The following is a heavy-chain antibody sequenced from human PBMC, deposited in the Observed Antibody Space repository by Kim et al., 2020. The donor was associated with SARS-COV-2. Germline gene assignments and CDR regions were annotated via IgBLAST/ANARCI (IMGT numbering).Heavy chain of an antibody. D-gene: IGHD3-22*01. CDR2: FDPEDGET. Sequence: ASVKVSCKVSGYTLTELSMHWVRQAPGKGREWMGGFDPEDGETIYAQKFQGRVTMTEDTSTDTAYMELSSLRSEDTAVYYCATDAFSDSSGYVPLYWGQGALVTVSS. CDR3: ATDAFSDSSGYVPLY. V-gene: IGHV1-24*01. J-gene: IGHJ1*01. CDR1: GYTLTELS.